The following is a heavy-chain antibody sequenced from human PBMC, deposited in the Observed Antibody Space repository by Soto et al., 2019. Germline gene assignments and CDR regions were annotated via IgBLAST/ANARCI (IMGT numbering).Heavy chain of an antibody. Sequence: PGGSLRLSCAASGFTFSNYAMNWVRQAPGKGLEWVSTISGSGGSTYYADSVKGRFTISRDNSKNTLYLQMNSLRAEDTAVYYCAGYYYDSSGYQAPEPFDYWGQGTLVTVSS. CDR2: ISGSGGST. CDR3: AGYYYDSSGYQAPEPFDY. CDR1: GFTFSNYA. D-gene: IGHD3-22*01. J-gene: IGHJ4*02. V-gene: IGHV3-23*01.